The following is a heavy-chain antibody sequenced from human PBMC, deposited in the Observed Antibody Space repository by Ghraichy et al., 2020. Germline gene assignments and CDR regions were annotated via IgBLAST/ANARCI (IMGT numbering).Heavy chain of an antibody. D-gene: IGHD3-10*01. Sequence: GGSLRLSCAASGFTFSSYAMSWVRQAPGKGLEWVSAISGSGGSTYYADSVKGRFTISRDNSKNTLYLQMNSLRAEDTAVYYCGKDPGRDYGSGSYYSGFDYWGQGTLVTVSS. CDR2: ISGSGGST. CDR1: GFTFSSYA. J-gene: IGHJ4*02. CDR3: GKDPGRDYGSGSYYSGFDY. V-gene: IGHV3-23*01.